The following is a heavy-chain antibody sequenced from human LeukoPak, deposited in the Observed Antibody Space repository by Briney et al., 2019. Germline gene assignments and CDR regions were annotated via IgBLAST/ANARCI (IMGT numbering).Heavy chain of an antibody. Sequence: GGSLRLSCAASGFTFSSFWMNWVRQAPGKGLEWVAFIRYDGSNKYYADSVKGRFTISRDNSKNTLYLQMNSLRAEDTAVYYCAKDRCSSTSCYLGYYFDYWGQGTLVTVSS. J-gene: IGHJ4*02. CDR3: AKDRCSSTSCYLGYYFDY. V-gene: IGHV3-30*02. CDR1: GFTFSSFW. CDR2: IRYDGSNK. D-gene: IGHD2-2*01.